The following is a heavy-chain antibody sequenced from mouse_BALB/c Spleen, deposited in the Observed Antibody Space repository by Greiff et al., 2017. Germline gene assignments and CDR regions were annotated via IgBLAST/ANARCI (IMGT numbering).Heavy chain of an antibody. CDR1: GYTFTSYW. V-gene: IGHV1-7*01. CDR3: ASRDYYGSSYYFDY. CDR2: INPSTGYT. Sequence: QVQLKQSGAELAKPGASVKMSCKASGYTFTSYWMHWVKQRPGQGLEWIGYINPSTGYTEYNQKFKDKATLTADKSSSTAYMQLSSLTSEDSAVYYCASRDYYGSSYYFDYWGQGTTLTVSS. J-gene: IGHJ2*01. D-gene: IGHD1-1*01.